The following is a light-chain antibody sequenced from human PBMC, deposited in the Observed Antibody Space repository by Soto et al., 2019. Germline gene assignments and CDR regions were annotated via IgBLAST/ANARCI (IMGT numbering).Light chain of an antibody. J-gene: IGKJ4*01. CDR3: QQVNNYPLT. CDR2: GAS. Sequence: EIVMTQSPATLSVSPGNTVTLSCRANQTITSNLAWYQQKPGQAPRLLIYGASTRATGIPVRFSGSGSGTEFTLTISSLQSEDFATYYCQQVNNYPLTFGGGTKVDI. CDR1: QTITSN. V-gene: IGKV3-15*01.